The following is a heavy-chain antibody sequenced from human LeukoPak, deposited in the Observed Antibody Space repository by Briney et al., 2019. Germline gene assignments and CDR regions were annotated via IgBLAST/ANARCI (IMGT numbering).Heavy chain of an antibody. CDR3: ARVGGDPCFDY. J-gene: IGHJ4*02. Sequence: PGGFLRLSCAASGFTFSSYWMSWVRQAPGKGLEWVANIKQDGSEKYYVDSVKGRFTISRDNAKNSLYLQMNSLRAEDTAVYYCARVGGDPCFDYWGQGTLVTVSS. CDR1: GFTFSSYW. V-gene: IGHV3-7*01. CDR2: IKQDGSEK. D-gene: IGHD3-10*01.